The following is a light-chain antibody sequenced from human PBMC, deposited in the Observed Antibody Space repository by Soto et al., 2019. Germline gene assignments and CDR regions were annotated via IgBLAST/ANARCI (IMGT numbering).Light chain of an antibody. Sequence: IPMTQSPATLSGSVGDRVTITCRASQTISSWLAWYQQKPGKAPKLLIYKASTLKSGVPSRFSGSGSGTESTLTISSLQPDDFATYYCQHYNSYSEAFGQGTKVDIK. CDR3: QHYNSYSEA. V-gene: IGKV1-5*03. J-gene: IGKJ1*01. CDR2: KAS. CDR1: QTISSW.